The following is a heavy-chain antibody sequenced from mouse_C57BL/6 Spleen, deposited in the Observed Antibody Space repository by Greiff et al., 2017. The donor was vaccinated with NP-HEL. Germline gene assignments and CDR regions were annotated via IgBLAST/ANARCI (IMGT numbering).Heavy chain of an antibody. J-gene: IGHJ4*01. D-gene: IGHD2-5*01. CDR3: ARGGYSNYVGAMDY. CDR2: IDPSDSET. Sequence: QVQLQQPGAELVRPGSSVKLSCKASGYTFTSYWMHWVKQRPIQGLEWIGNIDPSDSETHYNQKFKDKATLTVDKSSSTAYMQLSSLTSEDSAVYYGARGGYSNYVGAMDYWGQGTSVTVSS. V-gene: IGHV1-52*01. CDR1: GYTFTSYW.